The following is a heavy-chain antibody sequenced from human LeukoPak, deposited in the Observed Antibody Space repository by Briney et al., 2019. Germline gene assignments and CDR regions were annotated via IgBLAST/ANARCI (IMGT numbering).Heavy chain of an antibody. CDR3: AKDNRRHYTSGPNPDSLH. D-gene: IGHD6-19*01. J-gene: IGHJ4*02. Sequence: GRSLRLSCAASGFTFNNYAMHWVRQPPGKGLEWVSGISWNSGSIDYADSVKGRFTISRDNAKNSLYLQMNSLRVEDTAFYYCAKDNRRHYTSGPNPDSLHWGQGALVTVSS. CDR2: ISWNSGSI. V-gene: IGHV3-9*01. CDR1: GFTFNNYA.